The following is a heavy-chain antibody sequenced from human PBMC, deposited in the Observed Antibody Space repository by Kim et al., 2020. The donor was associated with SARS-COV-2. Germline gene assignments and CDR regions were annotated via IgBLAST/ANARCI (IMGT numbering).Heavy chain of an antibody. V-gene: IGHV4-61*01. J-gene: IGHJ4*01. CDR2: IYNSGST. D-gene: IGHD6-13*01. CDR1: GGSVSSVSHY. Sequence: SETLSLTCTVSGGSVSSVSHYWSWIRQPPGKGLEWVGYIYNSGSTNYNPSLKSRVTISGDTSKNQFSLKLRSVTAADTAIYYCARVVLAAAADYFDYWG. CDR3: ARVVLAAAADYFDY.